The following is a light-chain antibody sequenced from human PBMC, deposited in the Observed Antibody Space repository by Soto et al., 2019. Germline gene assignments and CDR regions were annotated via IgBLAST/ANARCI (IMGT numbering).Light chain of an antibody. CDR1: HRVSSNY. CDR2: GAS. CDR3: QQYGSSPLT. Sequence: EIVLTQSPGTLSVSPGERATLSCRASHRVSSNYLAWYQQKPGQAPRLLIYGASSRSIGIPDRFSGSGSGADFTLTSSRLEPEDLAVYYCQQYGSSPLTFGGGTNVEIK. J-gene: IGKJ4*01. V-gene: IGKV3-20*01.